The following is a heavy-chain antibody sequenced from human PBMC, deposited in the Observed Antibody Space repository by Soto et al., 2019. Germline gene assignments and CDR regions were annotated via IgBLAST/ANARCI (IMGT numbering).Heavy chain of an antibody. CDR3: AHSEVVVVPAARDYYYYGMDV. Sequence: SGPTLVNPTQTLTLTCTFSGFSLSTSGVGVGWIRQPPGKALEWLALIYWNDDKRYSPSLKSRLTITKDTSKNQVVLTMTNMDPADTATYYCAHSEVVVVPAARDYYYYGMDVWGQGTTVTVSS. V-gene: IGHV2-5*01. J-gene: IGHJ6*02. CDR2: IYWNDDK. D-gene: IGHD2-2*01. CDR1: GFSLSTSGVG.